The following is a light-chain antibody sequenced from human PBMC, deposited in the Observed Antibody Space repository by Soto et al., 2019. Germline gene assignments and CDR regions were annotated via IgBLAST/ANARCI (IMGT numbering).Light chain of an antibody. CDR2: GAS. J-gene: IGKJ1*01. CDR1: QSISTF. CDR3: LQHNNYPWT. V-gene: IGKV3-15*01. Sequence: ELVMTQSPATLSVAPGERATLSCRASQSISTFLAWYQQKPGQAPRLLIYGASTRATGIPARFSGSGSGTEFTLTISSLQPEDFATYYCLQHNNYPWTFGQGTKVDIK.